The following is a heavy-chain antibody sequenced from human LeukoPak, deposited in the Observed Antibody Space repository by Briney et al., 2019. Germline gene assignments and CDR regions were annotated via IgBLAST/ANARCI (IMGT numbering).Heavy chain of an antibody. CDR1: GYSFTSYW. D-gene: IGHD6-19*01. J-gene: IGHJ4*02. V-gene: IGHV5-10-1*01. CDR2: IDPSDSYT. CDR3: ARWETTGYSSGWSDY. Sequence: GESLRISCKGSGYSFTSYWISWVRQMPGKGLEWKGRIDPSDSYTNYSPSFQGHVTISADKSISTAYLQWSSLKASDTAMYYCARWETTGYSSGWSDYWGQGTLVTVSS.